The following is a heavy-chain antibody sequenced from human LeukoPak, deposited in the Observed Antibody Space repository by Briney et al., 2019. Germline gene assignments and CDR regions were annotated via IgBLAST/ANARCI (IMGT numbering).Heavy chain of an antibody. CDR2: IIPILGIA. Sequence: ASVKVSCKASGDTFSSYTISLVRQAPGQGLEWMGRIIPILGIANYAQKFQGRVTITADKSTSTAYMELSSLRSEDTAVYYCARSEEMATIDYWGQGTLVTVSS. D-gene: IGHD5-24*01. J-gene: IGHJ4*02. CDR3: ARSEEMATIDY. V-gene: IGHV1-69*02. CDR1: GDTFSSYT.